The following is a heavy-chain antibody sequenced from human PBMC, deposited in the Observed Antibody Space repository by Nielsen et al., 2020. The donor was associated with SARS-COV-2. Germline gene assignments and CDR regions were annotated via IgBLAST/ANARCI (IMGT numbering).Heavy chain of an antibody. CDR3: ARDSHSSRYSSGWYYYYYDMDV. D-gene: IGHD6-19*01. CDR2: IKQDGSEK. CDR1: GFTFSSYW. V-gene: IGHV3-7*05. J-gene: IGHJ6*03. Sequence: GESLKISCAASGFTFSSYWMSWVRQAPGKGLEWVANIKQDGSEKYYVDSVKGRFTISRDNAKNSLYLQMNSLRAEDTAVYYCARDSHSSRYSSGWYYYYYDMDVWGKGTTVTVSS.